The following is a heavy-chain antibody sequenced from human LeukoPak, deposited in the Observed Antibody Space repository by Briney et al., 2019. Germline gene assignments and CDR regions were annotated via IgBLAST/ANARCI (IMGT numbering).Heavy chain of an antibody. CDR3: ARDTGGRGWFDP. J-gene: IGHJ5*02. D-gene: IGHD2-8*02. CDR1: GFTFSSYA. Sequence: GGSLRLSCAASGFTFSSYAMSWVRQAPGKGVEWVSYIDSKSSTILYADSVKGRFTISRDIAKNSLYLQMNSLRAEDTAVYYCARDTGGRGWFDPWGQGTLVTVSS. CDR2: IDSKSSTI. V-gene: IGHV3-48*01.